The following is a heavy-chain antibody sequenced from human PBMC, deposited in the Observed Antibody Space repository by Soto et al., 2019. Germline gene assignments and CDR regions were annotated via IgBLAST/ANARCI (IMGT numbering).Heavy chain of an antibody. Sequence: QVQLQGSGPGQVKPSETLSLTYTVSGDSISDYFYWSWIRQPAGKGLEWIGRIYTDGTTKYNPSLKSRVTLSPDKSKNQFALRLSSVTAADTAVYYFAREVRGGFTGIFDQWGRGARVTVPS. CDR3: AREVRGGFTGIFDQ. D-gene: IGHD2-15*01. J-gene: IGHJ4*02. V-gene: IGHV4-4*07. CDR2: IYTDGTT. CDR1: GDSISDYFY.